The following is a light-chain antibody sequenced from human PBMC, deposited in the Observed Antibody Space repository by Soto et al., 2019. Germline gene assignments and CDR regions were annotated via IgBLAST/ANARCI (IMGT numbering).Light chain of an antibody. CDR3: CSYAGSHLYV. J-gene: IGLJ1*01. V-gene: IGLV2-11*01. CDR1: TTDVGGYNY. CDR2: DVS. Sequence: QSALTQPRSVSGSPGQSVTISCTGTTTDVGGYNYVSWYQQHPGKTPNLMIYDVSKRPSGVPDRLSGSKSGNTASLPISGLQADDEAGYYCCSYAGSHLYVFGTGTKLTVL.